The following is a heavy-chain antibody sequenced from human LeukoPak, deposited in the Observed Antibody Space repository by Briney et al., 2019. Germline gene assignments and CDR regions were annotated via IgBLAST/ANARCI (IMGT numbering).Heavy chain of an antibody. CDR2: IYYSGST. CDR3: ARGNDSSGYYSEDS. J-gene: IGHJ4*02. D-gene: IGHD3-22*01. Sequence: SQTLSLTCTVSGGSISSGDYYWSWIRQPPGKGLEWIGYIYYSGSTYYNPSPKRRVTISVDTSKNQFSLTLSSVPAADTPVYYCARGNDSSGYYSEDSWGPGTLVTVSS. CDR1: GGSISSGDYY. V-gene: IGHV4-30-4*01.